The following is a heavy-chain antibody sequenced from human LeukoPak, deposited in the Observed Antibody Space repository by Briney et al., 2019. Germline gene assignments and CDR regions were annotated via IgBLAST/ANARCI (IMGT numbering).Heavy chain of an antibody. J-gene: IGHJ4*02. CDR1: GFNFDNYA. CDR2: ISWNSGNI. V-gene: IGHV3-9*01. CDR3: AKDMTNGGYGGLDY. Sequence: GGSLRLSCAASGFNFDNYAMHWVRQAPGKGLEWVSSISWNSGNIGYAASVKGRFTISRDNANNSLYLQMNSLRAEDTALYYCAKDMTNGGYGGLDYWGQGTLVTVFS. D-gene: IGHD2-8*01.